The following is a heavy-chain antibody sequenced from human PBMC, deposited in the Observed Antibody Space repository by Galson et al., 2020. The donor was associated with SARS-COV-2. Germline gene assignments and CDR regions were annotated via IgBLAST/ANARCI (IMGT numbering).Heavy chain of an antibody. CDR2: IYYSGTT. CDR1: GGSISSRPYY. CDR3: ARDQRTEYYYYGMDV. J-gene: IGHJ6*02. V-gene: IGHV4-39*07. Sequence: SETLSLTCSVSGGSISSRPYYWGWIRQPPGTGLEWIGSIYYSGTTYYNPPLKSRVTISVDTSKNQFSLKLSSVTAADTAVYYCARDQRTEYYYYGMDVWGQGTTVTVSS.